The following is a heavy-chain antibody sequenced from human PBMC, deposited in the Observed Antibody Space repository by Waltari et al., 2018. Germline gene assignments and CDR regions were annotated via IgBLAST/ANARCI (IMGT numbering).Heavy chain of an antibody. CDR3: ARLSNYKYYGSDYSYGMDV. Sequence: QVQLQQWGAGLLKPSETLSLTCAVYGGSFSDYYWSWIRQPPGKGLEWIGEINHSGSTNYNPSLKSRVTISVDMSKNQFSLKLSSVTAADTAVYYCARLSNYKYYGSDYSYGMDVWGQGTTVTVSS. CDR1: GGSFSDYY. J-gene: IGHJ6*02. V-gene: IGHV4-34*01. CDR2: INHSGST. D-gene: IGHD4-4*01.